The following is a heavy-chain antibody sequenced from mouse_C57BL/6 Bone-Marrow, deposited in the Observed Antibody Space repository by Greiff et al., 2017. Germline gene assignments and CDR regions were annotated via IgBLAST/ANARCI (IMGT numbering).Heavy chain of an antibody. CDR1: GYTFTNYW. CDR3: ARSYDYDDYTMDY. D-gene: IGHD2-4*01. Sequence: QVQLQQPGAELVKPGASVKLSCQASGYTFTNYWMHWVKQRPGQGLEWIGMKHPNGGSPDYNEKFKSEATLSVDKSSRTAYMELSSLTSEDSAVYYCARSYDYDDYTMDYWGQGTSVTVSS. J-gene: IGHJ4*01. CDR2: KHPNGGSP. V-gene: IGHV1-64*01.